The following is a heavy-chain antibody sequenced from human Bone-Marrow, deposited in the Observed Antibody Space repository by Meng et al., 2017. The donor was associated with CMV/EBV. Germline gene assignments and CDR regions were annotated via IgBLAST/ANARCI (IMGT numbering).Heavy chain of an antibody. CDR2: ISYDGSNK. V-gene: IGHV3-30-3*01. Sequence: GGSLRLSCAASGFTFSSYAMHWVRQAPGKGPEWVAVISYDGSNKYYADSVKGRFTISRDNSKNTLYLQKNSLRAEDTAVYYCAKDREAARPYYYYYVMDVWGQGTTVTVSS. CDR3: AKDREAARPYYYYYVMDV. D-gene: IGHD6-6*01. CDR1: GFTFSSYA. J-gene: IGHJ6*02.